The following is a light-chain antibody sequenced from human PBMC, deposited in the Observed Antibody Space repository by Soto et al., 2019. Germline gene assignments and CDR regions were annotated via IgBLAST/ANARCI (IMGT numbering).Light chain of an antibody. CDR1: SSDVGGYTY. Sequence: QSVLTQPASVSGSPGQSITISCTGTSSDVGGYTYVSWYQQHPGKAPKLIIYDVSNRPSGVSNRFSGSKSGNTASLTISGLQAEDEADYYCISYTSSSTLVFGGGTKLTVL. J-gene: IGLJ2*01. CDR2: DVS. CDR3: ISYTSSSTLV. V-gene: IGLV2-14*03.